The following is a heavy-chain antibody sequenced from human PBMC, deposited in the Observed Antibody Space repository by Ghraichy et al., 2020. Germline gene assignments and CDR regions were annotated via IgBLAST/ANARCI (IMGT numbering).Heavy chain of an antibody. CDR2: NSAYNGNT. D-gene: IGHD2-15*01. V-gene: IGHV1-18*01. CDR1: GYTFTSYG. CDR3: ARADTIVVVVAALVV. J-gene: IGHJ4*02. Sequence: ASVKVSCKASGYTFTSYGISWVRQAPGQGLEWMGWNSAYNGNTNYAQKLQGRVTMTTDTSTSTAYMELRSLRSDDTAVYYCARADTIVVVVAALVVWGQGTLVTVSS.